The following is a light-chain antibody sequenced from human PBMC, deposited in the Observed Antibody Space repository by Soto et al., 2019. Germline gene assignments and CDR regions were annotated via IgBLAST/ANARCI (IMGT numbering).Light chain of an antibody. CDR3: QQQRA. V-gene: IGKV3D-20*02. CDR1: QTISSRY. Sequence: EIVLTQSPGTLSLSPGERATLSCRTSQTISSRYLAWYQQRPGQAPRLLIYDASTRATGIPARFSGGGSGTDFTLTISSLEPADSAVYYCQQQRAFGPGTKVDI. J-gene: IGKJ3*01. CDR2: DAS.